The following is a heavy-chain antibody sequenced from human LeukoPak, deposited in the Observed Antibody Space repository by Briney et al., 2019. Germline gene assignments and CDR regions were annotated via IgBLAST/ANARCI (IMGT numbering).Heavy chain of an antibody. V-gene: IGHV3-7*01. J-gene: IGHJ4*02. CDR1: GFTFSTFW. CDR3: ARGGVAARPFDY. Sequence: PGGSLRLSCTASGFTFSTFWMSWVRQAPGKGLEWVANIKQDGSEKYYVDSVKGRFTISRDNAKNSLYLQMNSLRAEDTAVYYCARGGVAARPFDYWGQGTLVTVSS. CDR2: IKQDGSEK. D-gene: IGHD6-6*01.